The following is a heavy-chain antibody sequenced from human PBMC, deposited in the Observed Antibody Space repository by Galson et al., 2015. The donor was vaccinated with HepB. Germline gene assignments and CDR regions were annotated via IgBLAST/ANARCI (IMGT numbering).Heavy chain of an antibody. Sequence: SLRLSCAASGFTFSSYGMHWVRQAPGKGLEWVAVISYDGSNKYYADSVKGRFTISRDNSKNTLYLQMNSLRAEDTAVYYCAKLHYYDSSGSPRDYWGQGTLVTVSS. CDR3: AKLHYYDSSGSPRDY. CDR2: ISYDGSNK. CDR1: GFTFSSYG. V-gene: IGHV3-30*18. J-gene: IGHJ4*02. D-gene: IGHD3-22*01.